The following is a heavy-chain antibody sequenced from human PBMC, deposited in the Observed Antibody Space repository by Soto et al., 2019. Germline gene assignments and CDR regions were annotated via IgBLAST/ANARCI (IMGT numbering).Heavy chain of an antibody. D-gene: IGHD3-10*01. V-gene: IGHV3-23*01. CDR2: ISATFGGT. Sequence: GGSLRLSCVASGFDFGAYALNWVRQRPGKGLEWVSTISATFGGTYYANSVRGRFTISRDISKNTVFLRMTSLRAEDTAVYYCAKDYRGFTDGSIIHAFDIWGQGTMVTV. CDR3: AKDYRGFTDGSIIHAFDI. CDR1: GFDFGAYA. J-gene: IGHJ3*02.